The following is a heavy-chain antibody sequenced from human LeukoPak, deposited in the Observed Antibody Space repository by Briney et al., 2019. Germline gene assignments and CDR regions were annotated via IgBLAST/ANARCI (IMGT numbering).Heavy chain of an antibody. CDR1: GRSFSGYY. CDR2: INHSGST. V-gene: IGHV4-34*01. CDR3: ASHRSLWY. Sequence: PSETLSLTCAIYGRSFSGYYWSWIRQPPGKGLEWIGEINHSGSTNYNPSLKSRVTISVDTSKNQFSLKLSSVTAADTAVYYCASHRSLWYWGQGTLVAVSS. D-gene: IGHD1-14*01. J-gene: IGHJ4*02.